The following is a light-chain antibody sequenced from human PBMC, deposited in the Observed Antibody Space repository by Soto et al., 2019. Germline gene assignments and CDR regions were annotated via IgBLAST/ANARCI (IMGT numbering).Light chain of an antibody. CDR2: EGS. Sequence: QSALTQPASVSGSPGQSITISCTGTSSDVGSYNLVSWYQQHPGKAPKLMIYEGSQRPSGVSNRFSGSKSGNTASLTISVLQAEDEADYYCCSYASSSSYVLGTGTKVTVL. V-gene: IGLV2-23*01. CDR1: SSDVGSYNL. CDR3: CSYASSSSYV. J-gene: IGLJ1*01.